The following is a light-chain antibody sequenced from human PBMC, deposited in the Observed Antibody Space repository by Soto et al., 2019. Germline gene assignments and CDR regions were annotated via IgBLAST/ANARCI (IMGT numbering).Light chain of an antibody. Sequence: QSALTQPRSVSGSPGQSVTISCTGTSSDVGGYNYVSWYQQHPGKAPKLMIYEVSKRPSGAPDRLSGSKSGNAASLTISGLQTEDDADDYCCSYSGTYTVLFGGGTKLTVL. J-gene: IGLJ2*01. CDR2: EVS. CDR3: CSYSGTYTVL. V-gene: IGLV2-11*01. CDR1: SSDVGGYNY.